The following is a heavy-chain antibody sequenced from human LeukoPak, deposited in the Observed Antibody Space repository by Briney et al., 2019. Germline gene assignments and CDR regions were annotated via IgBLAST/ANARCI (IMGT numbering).Heavy chain of an antibody. D-gene: IGHD2-15*01. CDR2: IYSGACDR. CDR1: GYIFINDC. CDR3: LRQSDDAVGI. V-gene: IGHV5-51*01. Sequence: AESPQRPSRGAGYIFINDCYAWVLQMPGKGLEWMGIIYSGACDRIYSPSFQGQVTISADKSISAAFLQWSSLKASDTAMYYCLRQSDDAVGIWGREHRVTVSS. J-gene: IGHJ6*04.